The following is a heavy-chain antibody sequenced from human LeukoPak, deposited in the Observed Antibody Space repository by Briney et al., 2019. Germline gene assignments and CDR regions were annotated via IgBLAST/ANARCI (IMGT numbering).Heavy chain of an antibody. J-gene: IGHJ4*02. CDR2: NSGST. D-gene: IGHD3-22*01. V-gene: IGHV4-59*01. Sequence: SETLSLTCSVSGGSISRYYWSWMRQPPGKGLECIGYNSGSTNYNPSLKSRVTISVDTSKNQFSLKLSSVTAADTAVYYCASRHFYDSSGYWDWGQGTLVTVSS. CDR3: ASRHFYDSSGYWD. CDR1: GGSISRYY.